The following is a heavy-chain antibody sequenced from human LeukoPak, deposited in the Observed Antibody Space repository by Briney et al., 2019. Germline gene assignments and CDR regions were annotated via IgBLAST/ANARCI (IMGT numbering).Heavy chain of an antibody. Sequence: PGGSLRLSCVASGFTFSSYGMQWVRQAPGKGLEWVAFMGFDGSKIYYADSVKGRFTISRDNSKNTVNLQVNSLRVEDTAVYYCARDSDTYGHRHFDHWGQGTLVTVSS. V-gene: IGHV3-30*02. CDR1: GFTFSSYG. D-gene: IGHD2-8*01. CDR2: MGFDGSKI. J-gene: IGHJ4*02. CDR3: ARDSDTYGHRHFDH.